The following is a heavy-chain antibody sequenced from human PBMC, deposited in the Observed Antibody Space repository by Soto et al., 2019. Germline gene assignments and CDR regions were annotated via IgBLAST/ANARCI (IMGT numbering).Heavy chain of an antibody. D-gene: IGHD3-10*01. CDR1: GGSVSRYY. CDR3: ARGDYYFASGTYYGFDY. CDR2: IRYTGSP. V-gene: IGHV4-59*02. J-gene: IGHJ4*02. Sequence: SETLSLTCAVSGGSVSRYYWTWIRKPPGKGLEWIGYIRYTGSPTYNPSLKSRVIISVDTSKNQFSLDLSSVTAADTAVYYCARGDYYFASGTYYGFDYWGQGTLVTVSS.